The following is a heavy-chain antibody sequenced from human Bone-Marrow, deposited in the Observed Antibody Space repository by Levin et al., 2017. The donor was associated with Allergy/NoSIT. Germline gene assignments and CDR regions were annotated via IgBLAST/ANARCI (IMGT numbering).Heavy chain of an antibody. D-gene: IGHD4-17*01. J-gene: IGHJ4*02. V-gene: IGHV3-30-3*01. CDR2: ISYDGSNK. Sequence: GESLKISCAASGFTFSSYAMHWVRQAPGKGLEWVAVISYDGSNKYYADSVKGRFTISRDNSKNTLYLQMNSLRAEDTAVYYCARVSKLTAYGDFQSPSDYWGQGTLVTVSS. CDR1: GFTFSSYA. CDR3: ARVSKLTAYGDFQSPSDY.